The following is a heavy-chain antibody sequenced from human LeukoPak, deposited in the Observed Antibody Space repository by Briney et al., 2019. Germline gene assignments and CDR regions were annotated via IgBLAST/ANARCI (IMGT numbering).Heavy chain of an antibody. V-gene: IGHV5-51*01. CDR3: ARHSSSYYDFWSGYYTGMSGDAFDI. D-gene: IGHD3-3*01. CDR2: IYPGDSDT. CDR1: GYSFTSYW. Sequence: GESLQISFKGSGYSFTSYWIGWVRQMPGKGLEWMGIIYPGDSDTRYSPSFQGQVTISADKSISTAYLQWSSLKASDTAMHYCARHSSSYYDFWSGYYTGMSGDAFDIWGQGTMVTVSS. J-gene: IGHJ3*02.